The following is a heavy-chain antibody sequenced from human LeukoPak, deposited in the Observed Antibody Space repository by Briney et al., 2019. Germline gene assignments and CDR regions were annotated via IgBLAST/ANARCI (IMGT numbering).Heavy chain of an antibody. J-gene: IGHJ4*02. D-gene: IGHD3-10*01. CDR3: ARGVPFDY. CDR2: IWYDGSNK. CDR1: GFTFSRDG. Sequence: PGRSLRLSCAASGFTFSRDGMHWVRQAPGKGLEWVAVIWYDGSNKYYADSVKGRFTISRDNSKNTLHLQLNSLRAEDTAVYYCARGVPFDYWGQGTLVTVSS. V-gene: IGHV3-33*01.